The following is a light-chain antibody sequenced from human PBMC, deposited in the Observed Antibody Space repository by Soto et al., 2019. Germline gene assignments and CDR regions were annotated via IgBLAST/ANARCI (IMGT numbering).Light chain of an antibody. CDR2: SAS. J-gene: IGKJ4*01. Sequence: EIVMTQSPATLSVSPGERATLSCRASQAINSNLAWYQQKPGQPPRLVIYSASTRATGIPARFSGSGSGTDFTLTISSLQSEDFAVYYCQQYNNWPSLTFGGGTRVEIK. V-gene: IGKV3-15*01. CDR1: QAINSN. CDR3: QQYNNWPSLT.